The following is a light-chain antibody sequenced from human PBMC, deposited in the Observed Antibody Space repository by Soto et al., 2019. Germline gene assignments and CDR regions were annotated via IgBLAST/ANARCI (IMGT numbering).Light chain of an antibody. CDR2: AAS. J-gene: IGKJ2*01. CDR3: QQFEKWPFT. CDR1: QSVSRN. V-gene: IGKV3-15*01. Sequence: EIVMTQSPGTLSVSLGERVTLSCRASQSVSRNLAWYQQRPGQVPRLLFYAASTRATDVPGTFSGSGSGTEFTLTISSLQSADFAVYSCQQFEKWPFTFGQGTKLEIK.